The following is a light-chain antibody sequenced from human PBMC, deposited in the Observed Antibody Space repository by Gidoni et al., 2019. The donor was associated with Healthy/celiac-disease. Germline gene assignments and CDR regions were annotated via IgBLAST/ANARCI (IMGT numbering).Light chain of an antibody. Sequence: FMLTQPHSVSESPGKTVTISCTRSSGSIASNFVQLYQQRPGSSPTTVIYEDNQRPSGVPDRFSGSIDSSSNSASLTISGLKTEDEADYYCQSYDSSNVVFGGGTKLTVL. V-gene: IGLV6-57*01. J-gene: IGLJ2*01. CDR1: SGSIASNF. CDR2: EDN. CDR3: QSYDSSNVV.